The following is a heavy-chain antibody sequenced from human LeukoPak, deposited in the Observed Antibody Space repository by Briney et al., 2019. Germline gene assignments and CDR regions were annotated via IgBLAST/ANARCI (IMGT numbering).Heavy chain of an antibody. J-gene: IGHJ2*01. V-gene: IGHV4-34*01. Sequence: SETLSLTCAVYTGSFSGYFWTWIRQPPGKGLEWIGEINHSGGTNYNPSLKGRVTISTDPSTNQFSLKVTSVTAADTAVYYCARGPRAPNGVLPWYFDLWGRGNLVAVSS. CDR2: INHSGGT. D-gene: IGHD4-17*01. CDR1: TGSFSGYF. CDR3: ARGPRAPNGVLPWYFDL.